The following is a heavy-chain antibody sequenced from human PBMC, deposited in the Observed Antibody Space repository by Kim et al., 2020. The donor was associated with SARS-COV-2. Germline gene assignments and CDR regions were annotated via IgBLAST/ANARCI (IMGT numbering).Heavy chain of an antibody. CDR2: ISSSSSYI. V-gene: IGHV3-21*01. J-gene: IGHJ6*02. CDR3: ARAKVGATTKVSYYYYSMDV. D-gene: IGHD1-26*01. Sequence: GGSLRLSCAASGFTFSSYCMNLFRQAPGKGLEWVSSISSSSSYIYYAYSVKGRFTISRDNAKNPLYLQMNSLRAEDTAEYYCARAKVGATTKVSYYYYSMDVWGQGTTVTVSS. CDR1: GFTFSSYC.